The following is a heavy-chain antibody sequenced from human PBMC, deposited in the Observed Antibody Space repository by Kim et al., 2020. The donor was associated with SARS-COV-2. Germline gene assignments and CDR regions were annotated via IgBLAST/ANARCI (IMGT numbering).Heavy chain of an antibody. Sequence: GDSLRLSCAASGFTFSSHSMHWVRQAPGKGLEWVAVITYDGTNQYYADSVKGRFTISRDNSKNTLYLQMNSLRAEDTAVYYCATYSSSWSAFDYWGQGTLVTVSS. V-gene: IGHV3-30*04. CDR1: GFTFSSHS. CDR3: ATYSSSWSAFDY. D-gene: IGHD6-13*01. J-gene: IGHJ4*02. CDR2: ITYDGTNQ.